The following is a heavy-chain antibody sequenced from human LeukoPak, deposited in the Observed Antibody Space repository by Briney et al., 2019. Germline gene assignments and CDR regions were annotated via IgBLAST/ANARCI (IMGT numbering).Heavy chain of an antibody. D-gene: IGHD6-13*01. Sequence: PGGSLRFSCEASGFTFRDYWMTWVRQAPGKGLEWVANVKQDGTEKFYVDSVKGRFTISRDNGKNSLYLQMNSLRVEDTAIYHCARAGGTSWADYWGQGTLVTVSS. J-gene: IGHJ4*02. CDR1: GFTFRDYW. V-gene: IGHV3-7*01. CDR2: VKQDGTEK. CDR3: ARAGGTSWADY.